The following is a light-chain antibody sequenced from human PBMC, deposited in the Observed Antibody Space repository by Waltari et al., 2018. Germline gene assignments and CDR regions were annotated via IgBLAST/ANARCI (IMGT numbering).Light chain of an antibody. CDR1: SSDVGASNY. CDR2: DVT. J-gene: IGLJ1*01. V-gene: IGLV2-14*03. Sequence: QSALTQPASVSGSPGQSITISCTGTSSDVGASNYVSWYQQHPGKPPKLMIYDVTKRPSGGSGRLSGSKSGNTASLTISGLQAEDEADYYCSSYISGVTFYVFGTWTKVTVL. CDR3: SSYISGVTFYV.